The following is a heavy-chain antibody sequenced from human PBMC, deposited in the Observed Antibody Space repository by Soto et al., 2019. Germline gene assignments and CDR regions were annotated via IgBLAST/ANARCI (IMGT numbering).Heavy chain of an antibody. Sequence: VQLVESGGGVVQPGRSLRLSCAASGFTFSDYAMHWVRQAPGKGLEWVAVVSHDGRNTHYADSVKGRLTISRDSSKNTVSLEMTSLGAEDTADYYCAKGGRQWLVTSDFKHWGQAALVTVSS. J-gene: IGHJ4*02. V-gene: IGHV3-30*18. CDR1: GFTFSDYA. D-gene: IGHD6-19*01. CDR3: AKGGRQWLVTSDFKH. CDR2: VSHDGRNT.